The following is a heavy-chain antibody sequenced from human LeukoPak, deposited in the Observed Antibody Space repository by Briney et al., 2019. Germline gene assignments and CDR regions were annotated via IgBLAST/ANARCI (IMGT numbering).Heavy chain of an antibody. CDR1: GYTFTSYG. J-gene: IGHJ3*02. Sequence: GASVKVSCKASGYTFTSYGISWVRQAPGQGLEWMGWISAYNGNTNYAQKLQGRVTMTTDTSTSAAYMELRSLRSDDTAVYYCARDRDYYDRQTDAFDIWGQGTMVTVSS. V-gene: IGHV1-18*01. CDR3: ARDRDYYDRQTDAFDI. CDR2: ISAYNGNT. D-gene: IGHD3-22*01.